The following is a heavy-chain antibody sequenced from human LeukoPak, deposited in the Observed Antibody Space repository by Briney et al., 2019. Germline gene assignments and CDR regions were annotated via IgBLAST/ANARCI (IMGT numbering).Heavy chain of an antibody. V-gene: IGHV3-30*18. CDR2: ISYDGSNK. CDR3: AKDGGGTDFDY. Sequence: GGSLRLSCAASGFPFSRYGMHGVRQTPGKGLEWVAFISYDGSNKYYEDSVKGRFTISRDNSKNTLYLKMDSLRTEDTAVYYCAKDGGGTDFDYWGQGTLVTVSS. D-gene: IGHD1-26*01. J-gene: IGHJ4*02. CDR1: GFPFSRYG.